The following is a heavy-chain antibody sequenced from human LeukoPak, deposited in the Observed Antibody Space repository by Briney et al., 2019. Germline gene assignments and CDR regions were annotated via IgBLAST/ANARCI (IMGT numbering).Heavy chain of an antibody. CDR3: ARGSVAVAGNVDY. CDR2: ISGYNGNT. Sequence: ASVKVSCKASGYAFSTYGLTWVRQAPGQGLEWMGWISGYNGNTNYAQKFQGRVTMTTDTSTGTAYMELRSLISDDTAVYYCARGSVAVAGNVDYWGQGTLVTVSS. CDR1: GYAFSTYG. V-gene: IGHV1-18*01. D-gene: IGHD6-19*01. J-gene: IGHJ4*02.